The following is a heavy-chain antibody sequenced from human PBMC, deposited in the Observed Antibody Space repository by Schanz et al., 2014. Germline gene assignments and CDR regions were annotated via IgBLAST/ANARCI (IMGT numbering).Heavy chain of an antibody. CDR2: VSSDGNND. D-gene: IGHD1-20*01. V-gene: IGHV3-30*18. J-gene: IGHJ4*03. CDR1: GFSFSSYA. Sequence: VQLLESGGGLVEPGGSLRLSCAASGFSFSSYAMHWVRQAPGKGLEWVALVSSDGNNDYYTDSVRGRFTISRDNSKNTLYLQMNSLRAEDTAVYYCANNWNLDYWGQGTTVTVSS. CDR3: ANNWNLDY.